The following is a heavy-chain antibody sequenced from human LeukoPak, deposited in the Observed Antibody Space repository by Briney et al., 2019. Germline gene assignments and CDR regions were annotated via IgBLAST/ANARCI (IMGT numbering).Heavy chain of an antibody. J-gene: IGHJ4*02. V-gene: IGHV3-30-3*01. Sequence: PGGSLRLSCAASGFTFSSYAMHWVRQAPGKGLEWVAVISYDGSNKYYADSVKGRFTISRDNSKNTLYLQMNSLRGEDTAVYYCAKDQPLETRPPPEPYFDYWGQGTLVTVSS. CDR1: GFTFSSYA. CDR2: ISYDGSNK. CDR3: AKDQPLETRPPPEPYFDY. D-gene: IGHD1-14*01.